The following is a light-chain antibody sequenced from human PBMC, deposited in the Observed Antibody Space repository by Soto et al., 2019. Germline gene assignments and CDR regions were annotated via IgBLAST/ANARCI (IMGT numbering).Light chain of an antibody. CDR3: QQYNSYSYT. CDR2: DAS. J-gene: IGKJ2*01. Sequence: DIQMTQSPSTLSASVGDRVTITCRASQSISSWLAWYQQKPGKAPKLLIYDASSLESGVPSRFSGSGSGTEFPLTISSLQPDDCATYYCQQYNSYSYTFGQGTKLEIK. CDR1: QSISSW. V-gene: IGKV1-5*01.